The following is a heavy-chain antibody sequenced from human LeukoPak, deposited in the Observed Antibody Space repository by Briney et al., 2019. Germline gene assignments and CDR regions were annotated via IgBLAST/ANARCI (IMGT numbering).Heavy chain of an antibody. CDR3: ARDREVYDSSGLGEAY. V-gene: IGHV3-66*01. Sequence: LGGSLRLSCAASGFTVSSNYMSWVRQAPGKGLEWVSVIYSGGSTYYADSVKGRFTISRDNSKNTLYLQMNSLRAEDTAVYYCARDREVYDSSGLGEAYWGQGTLVTVSS. CDR2: IYSGGST. D-gene: IGHD3-22*01. J-gene: IGHJ4*02. CDR1: GFTVSSNY.